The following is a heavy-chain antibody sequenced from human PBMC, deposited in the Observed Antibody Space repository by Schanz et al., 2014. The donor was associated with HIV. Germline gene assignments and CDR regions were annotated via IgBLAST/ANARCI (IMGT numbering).Heavy chain of an antibody. Sequence: EVQLLESGGGLVQPGGSLRLSCADSGFTFSSYAMSWVRQAPGKGLEWVSAIRGGGGSTYYADSVKGRFTISRDNSKNTLYLQMNSLRVEDTAVYYCARDLPNPYFDFSGPAGDYWGQGALVTVSS. CDR2: IRGGGGST. J-gene: IGHJ4*02. CDR3: ARDLPNPYFDFSGPAGDY. CDR1: GFTFSSYA. D-gene: IGHD3-22*01. V-gene: IGHV3-23*01.